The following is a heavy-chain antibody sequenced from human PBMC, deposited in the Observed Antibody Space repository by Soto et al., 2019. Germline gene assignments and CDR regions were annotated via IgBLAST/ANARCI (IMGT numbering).Heavy chain of an antibody. CDR2: IHYSGST. V-gene: IGHV4-59*01. D-gene: IGHD6-6*01. Sequence: TCTVSRDSISSYYWGWIRQPPGKGLEWIGYIHYSGSTNYNPSLKSRVTISVDTPKNQFSLKVNSMTAADTAVYYCARGGLAARKGRWFDPWGQGTLVTVSS. CDR1: RDSISSYY. J-gene: IGHJ5*02. CDR3: ARGGLAARKGRWFDP.